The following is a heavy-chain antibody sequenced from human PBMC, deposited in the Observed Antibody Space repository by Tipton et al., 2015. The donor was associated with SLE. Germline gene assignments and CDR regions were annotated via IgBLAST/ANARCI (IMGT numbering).Heavy chain of an antibody. CDR2: IYYSGST. V-gene: IGHV4-39*07. Sequence: TLSLTCTVSGGSISSSSYYWGWLRQPPGKGLEWIGCIYYSGSTYYNPSLKSRVTISVDTSKNQLSLKLSSVTAADTAVYYCARDPSRYSGSQSPFDYWGQGTLVTVSS. CDR3: ARDPSRYSGSQSPFDY. D-gene: IGHD1-26*01. J-gene: IGHJ4*02. CDR1: GGSISSSSYY.